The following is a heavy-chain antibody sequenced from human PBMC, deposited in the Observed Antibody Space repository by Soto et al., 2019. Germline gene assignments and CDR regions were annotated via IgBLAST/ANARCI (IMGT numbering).Heavy chain of an antibody. J-gene: IGHJ6*03. Sequence: ASVKVSCKASGYTFTSYDINWVRQATGQGLEWMGWMNPNSGNTGYAQKFQGRVTMTRNTSISTAYMELSSLRSEDTAVYYCARGGTVTPFPYYYYDFMAVWAKGTTVTVS. D-gene: IGHD2-8*02. CDR2: MNPNSGNT. V-gene: IGHV1-8*01. CDR1: GYTFTSYD. CDR3: ARGGTVTPFPYYYYDFMAV.